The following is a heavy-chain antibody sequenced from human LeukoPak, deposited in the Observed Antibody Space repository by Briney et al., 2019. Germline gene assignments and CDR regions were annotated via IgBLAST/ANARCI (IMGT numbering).Heavy chain of an antibody. CDR2: INWNGGST. J-gene: IGHJ4*02. CDR3: ARDPDSSGWFDY. D-gene: IGHD6-19*01. Sequence: GGSLRLSCAASGFTFDDYDMSWVRQAPGKGLEWVSGINWNGGSTGYADSVKGRFTTSRDNAKNSLYLQMNSLRAEDTALYYCARDPDSSGWFDYWGQGTLVTVSS. V-gene: IGHV3-20*04. CDR1: GFTFDDYD.